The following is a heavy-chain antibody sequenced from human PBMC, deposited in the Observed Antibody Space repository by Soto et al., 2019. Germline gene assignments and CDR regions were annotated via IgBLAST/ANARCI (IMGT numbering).Heavy chain of an antibody. CDR3: ARHVPAAGYDYGMDV. V-gene: IGHV1-69*12. Sequence: QVQLVQSGAEVKKPGSSVKVSSKASGGTFSSYAISWVRQAPGQGLEWMGGIIPIFGTANYAQKFRGRVTITADESTCTAYLELCSLRSEDTAVYYCARHVPAAGYDYGMDVWGQGTTVTVSS. J-gene: IGHJ6*02. CDR1: GGTFSSYA. D-gene: IGHD2-2*01. CDR2: IIPIFGTA.